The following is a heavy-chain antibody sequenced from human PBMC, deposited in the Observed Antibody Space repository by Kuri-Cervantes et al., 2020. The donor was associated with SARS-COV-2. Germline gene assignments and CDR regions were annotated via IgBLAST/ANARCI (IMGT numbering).Heavy chain of an antibody. D-gene: IGHD2-15*01. V-gene: IGHV3-30-3*01. CDR3: AKDQHGIVVVVAAVDY. CDR1: GFTFSSYA. J-gene: IGHJ4*02. CDR2: ISYDGSNK. Sequence: GGSLRLSCAASGFTFSSYAMHWVRQAPGKGLEWVAVISYDGSNKYYADSVKGRFTISRDNSENTLYLQMNSLRAEDTAVYYCAKDQHGIVVVVAAVDYWGQGTLVTVSS.